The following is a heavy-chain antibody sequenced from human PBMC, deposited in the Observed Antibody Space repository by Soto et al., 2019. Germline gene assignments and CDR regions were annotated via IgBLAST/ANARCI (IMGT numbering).Heavy chain of an antibody. CDR1: GGSISSYY. V-gene: IGHV4-59*12. Sequence: SETLSLTCTVSGGSISSYYWSWIRQPPGKGLEWIGYIYYSGSTNYNPSLKSRVTISVDTSKNQFSLKLSSVTAADTAVYYCAREGIRSHWFDPWGQGTLVTVSS. CDR3: AREGIRSHWFDP. J-gene: IGHJ5*02. CDR2: IYYSGST. D-gene: IGHD6-13*01.